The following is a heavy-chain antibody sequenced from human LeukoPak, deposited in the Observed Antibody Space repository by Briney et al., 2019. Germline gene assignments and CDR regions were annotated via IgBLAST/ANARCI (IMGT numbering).Heavy chain of an antibody. CDR1: GFIFSSYW. Sequence: GGSLRLSCAASGFIFSSYWMTWVRQAPGKGLEWVAVISYDGSNKYYADSVKGRFTISRDNSKNTLYLQMNSLRAEDTAVYYCAKGVSSSWSNDAFDIWGQGTMVTVSS. CDR2: ISYDGSNK. J-gene: IGHJ3*02. V-gene: IGHV3-30*18. CDR3: AKGVSSSWSNDAFDI. D-gene: IGHD6-13*01.